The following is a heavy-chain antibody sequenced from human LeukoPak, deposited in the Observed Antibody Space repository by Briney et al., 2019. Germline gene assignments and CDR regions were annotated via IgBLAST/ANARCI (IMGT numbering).Heavy chain of an antibody. CDR1: GFTFSSYD. Sequence: GGSLRLSCAASGFTFSSYDMHWVRQATGKGLEWVSAIGTAGDTYYPGSVKGRFTISRENAKNSSYLQMNSLRAGDTAVYYCARVPPHYYYGMDVWGQGTTVTVSS. CDR3: ARVPPHYYYGMDV. J-gene: IGHJ6*02. V-gene: IGHV3-13*01. CDR2: IGTAGDT.